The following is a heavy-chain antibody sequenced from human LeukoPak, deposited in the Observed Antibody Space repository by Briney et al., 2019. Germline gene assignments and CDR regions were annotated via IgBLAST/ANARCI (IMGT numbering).Heavy chain of an antibody. CDR1: GGSFSGYY. CDR2: INHSGST. D-gene: IGHD6-13*01. J-gene: IGHJ4*02. CDR3: ARLAAAGRDY. V-gene: IGHV4-34*01. Sequence: PSETLSLTCAVYGGSFSGYYWSWIRQPPGKGLEWIGEINHSGSTNYNPSLKSRVTISVDTSKNQFSLKLNSVTAADTAVYYCARLAAAGRDYWGQGTLVTVSS.